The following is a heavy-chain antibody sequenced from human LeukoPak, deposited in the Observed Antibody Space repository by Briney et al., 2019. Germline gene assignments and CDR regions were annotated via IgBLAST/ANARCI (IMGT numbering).Heavy chain of an antibody. J-gene: IGHJ4*02. CDR3: ARVDYGDYRFDY. D-gene: IGHD4-17*01. CDR1: GGSISSGGYY. Sequence: PSETLSLTCTVSGGSISSGGYYWSWIRQHPGKGLEWIGYIYYSGSTYYNPSPKSRVTISVDTSKNQFSLKLSSVTAADTAVYYCARVDYGDYRFDYWGQGTLVTVSS. CDR2: IYYSGST. V-gene: IGHV4-31*03.